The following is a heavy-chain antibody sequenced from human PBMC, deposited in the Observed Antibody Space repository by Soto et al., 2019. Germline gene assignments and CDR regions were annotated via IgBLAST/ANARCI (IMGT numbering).Heavy chain of an antibody. CDR1: GFTFSSYS. CDR2: IKQDGSEK. Sequence: GGSLRLSCAASGFTFSSYSMSWVRQAPGKGLEWVANIKQDGSEKYYVDSVKGRFTISRDNAKNSLYLQMNSLRAEDTAVYYCARDSRSHRGSGSYYNETSYYGMDVWGQGTTVTVSS. CDR3: ARDSRSHRGSGSYYNETSYYGMDV. D-gene: IGHD3-10*01. V-gene: IGHV3-7*05. J-gene: IGHJ6*02.